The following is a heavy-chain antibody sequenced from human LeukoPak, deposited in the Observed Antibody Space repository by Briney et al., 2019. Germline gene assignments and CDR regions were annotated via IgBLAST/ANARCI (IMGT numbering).Heavy chain of an antibody. CDR1: GFTFSSYS. CDR3: ARDEYGDYLGSSFFDY. D-gene: IGHD4-17*01. J-gene: IGHJ4*02. CDR2: ISSSSSTI. V-gene: IGHV3-48*01. Sequence: GGSLRLSCAASGFTFSSYSMNWVRQAPGKGLEWVSYISSSSSTIYYADSVKGRFTISRDNAKNSLYLQMNSLRAEDTAVYFCARDEYGDYLGSSFFDYWGQGTLVTVSS.